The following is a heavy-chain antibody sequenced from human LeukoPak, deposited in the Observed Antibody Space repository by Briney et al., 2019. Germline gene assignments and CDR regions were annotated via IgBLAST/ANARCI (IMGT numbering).Heavy chain of an antibody. CDR1: GFSLITSGVG. J-gene: IGHJ4*02. CDR3: AHRVFQGGYWDSGKFDY. Sequence: KVSGPTLVNPTQTLTLTCTFSGFSLITSGVGVGWIRQPPGKAPECLALIYWDNDRRYNPSLRSRLTISKDTSKNQVVLTMTNMDPVDTATYYCAHRVFQGGYWDSGKFDYWGRGTPVTVSS. D-gene: IGHD2-8*02. CDR2: IYWDNDR. V-gene: IGHV2-5*02.